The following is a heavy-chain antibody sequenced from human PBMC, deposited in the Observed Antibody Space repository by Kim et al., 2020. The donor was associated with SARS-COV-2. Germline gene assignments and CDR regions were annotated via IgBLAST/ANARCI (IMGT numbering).Heavy chain of an antibody. V-gene: IGHV4-34*01. J-gene: IGHJ6*02. Sequence: SETLSLTCAVYGGSFSGYYWSWIRQPPGKGLEWIGEINHSGSTNYNPSLKSRVTISVDTSKNQFSLKLSSVTAADTAVYYCARGGYCSSTSCYALYYYYYGMDVWGQGTTVTVSS. CDR1: GGSFSGYY. CDR2: INHSGST. D-gene: IGHD2-2*01. CDR3: ARGGYCSSTSCYALYYYYYGMDV.